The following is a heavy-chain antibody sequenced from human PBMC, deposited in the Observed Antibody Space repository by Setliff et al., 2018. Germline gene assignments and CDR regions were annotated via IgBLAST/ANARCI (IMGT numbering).Heavy chain of an antibody. CDR2: IHHSGST. CDR1: GGSFSSYY. V-gene: IGHV4-34*01. CDR3: ARLRKAVDGINFPRYMDV. D-gene: IGHD6-19*01. J-gene: IGHJ6*04. Sequence: SETLSLTCAVYGGSFSSYYWNWIRQPPGKGLEWIGEIHHSGSTKYNPSLKSRVTISVDTSKNQFSLRLSSATAADTAVYYCARLRKAVDGINFPRYMDVWGKGTTVTVSS.